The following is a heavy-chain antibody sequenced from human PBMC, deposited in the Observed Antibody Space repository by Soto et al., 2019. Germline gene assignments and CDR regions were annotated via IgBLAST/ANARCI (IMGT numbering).Heavy chain of an antibody. CDR3: ARGLRFLEWFESWFDP. V-gene: IGHV1-69*01. CDR1: GGTFSSYA. Sequence: QVQLVQSGAEVKKPGSSVKVSCKPSGGTFSSYAISWVRQAPGQGLEWMGGIIPIFGTANYAQKFQGRVTITADESTSTAYMELSSLRSEDTAVYYCARGLRFLEWFESWFDPWGQGTLVTVSS. D-gene: IGHD3-3*01. CDR2: IIPIFGTA. J-gene: IGHJ5*02.